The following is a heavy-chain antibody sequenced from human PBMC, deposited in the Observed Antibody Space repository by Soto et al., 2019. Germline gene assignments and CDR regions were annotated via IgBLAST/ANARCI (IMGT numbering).Heavy chain of an antibody. J-gene: IGHJ5*02. Sequence: QVQLQESGPGLVKPSGTLSLTCAVSSGSISSSNWWSWVRQPPGKGLEWIGEIYHSGSTNYNPSLTSRVTITVDKSKNQFSLKLSSVTAADTAVYYCARGRDRTGPTAWFDPWGQGTLVTVSS. D-gene: IGHD1-7*01. CDR2: IYHSGST. CDR1: SGSISSSNW. CDR3: ARGRDRTGPTAWFDP. V-gene: IGHV4-4*02.